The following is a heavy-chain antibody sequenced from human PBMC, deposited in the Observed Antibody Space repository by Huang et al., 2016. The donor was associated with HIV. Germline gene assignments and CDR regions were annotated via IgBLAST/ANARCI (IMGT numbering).Heavy chain of an antibody. CDR2: IYPGDADA. CDR3: ARRGFNTGSSPDS. J-gene: IGHJ4*02. V-gene: IGHV5-51*01. Sequence: EVQLVQSGPEVKKPGESLKISCRVSGYSFTNYWIGWVRQGPGKGLEGRAIIYPGDADAAYNPSFRGQVTISADKSINTAHLQWDSLKTSDSAIYYCARRGFNTGSSPDSWGQGTLVTVSS. CDR1: GYSFTNYW. D-gene: IGHD1-26*01.